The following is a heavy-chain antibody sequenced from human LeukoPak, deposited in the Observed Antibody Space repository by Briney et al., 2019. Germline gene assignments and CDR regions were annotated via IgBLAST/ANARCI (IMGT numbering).Heavy chain of an antibody. CDR3: ARTSSLRFLDY. J-gene: IGHJ4*02. V-gene: IGHV1-2*02. Sequence: ASVKVSCKASGYTFTVYYIHWVRQAPGQGLEWMGWINPRSGGTDYAENFQGRVTMTRDTSITTAYMEVSGLRSDDTAVYYCARTSSLRFLDYWGQGTLVTVSS. CDR1: GYTFTVYY. D-gene: IGHD4-17*01. CDR2: INPRSGGT.